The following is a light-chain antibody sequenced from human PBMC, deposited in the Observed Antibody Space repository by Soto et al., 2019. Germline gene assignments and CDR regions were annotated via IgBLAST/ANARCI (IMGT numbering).Light chain of an antibody. CDR3: QQYDDWRRT. V-gene: IGKV3-15*01. Sequence: EIVMTQSPATLSVSPGERATLSCRASQSVSSNLAWYQQKPGQAPRLLIYGASTRDTGIPARFSCGGPGTECTLTISSLQSEDFAVYYCQQYDDWRRTFGQGTKVEIK. CDR1: QSVSSN. CDR2: GAS. J-gene: IGKJ1*01.